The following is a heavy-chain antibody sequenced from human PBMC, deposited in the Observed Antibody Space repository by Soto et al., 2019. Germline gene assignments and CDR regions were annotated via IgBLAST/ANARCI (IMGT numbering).Heavy chain of an antibody. CDR2: ISGSGGST. D-gene: IGHD2-8*01. V-gene: IGHV3-23*01. CDR3: AKANGGLRNAADY. J-gene: IGHJ4*02. CDR1: GFTFSSYA. Sequence: QSGGSLRLSCAASGFTFSSYAMSWVRQAPGKGLEWVSAISGSGGSTYYADSVKGRFTISRDNSKNTLYLQMNSLRAEDTAVYYCAKANGGLRNAADYWGQETLVTVSS.